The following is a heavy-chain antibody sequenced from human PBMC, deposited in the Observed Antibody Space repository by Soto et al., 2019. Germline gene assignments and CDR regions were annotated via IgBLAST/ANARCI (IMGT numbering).Heavy chain of an antibody. CDR2: ISYDGSNK. CDR3: ANDSGYWRTGGDY. CDR1: GFTFSSYG. Sequence: QVQLVESGGGVVQPGRSLRLSCAASGFTFSSYGMHWVRQAPGKGLEWVAVISYDGSNKYYADSVKGRFTISRDNSKKTLFLKMNSLRAEDTAVYYCANDSGYWRTGGDYCVHGTLVTVSS. J-gene: IGHJ4*01. V-gene: IGHV3-30*18. D-gene: IGHD3-3*01.